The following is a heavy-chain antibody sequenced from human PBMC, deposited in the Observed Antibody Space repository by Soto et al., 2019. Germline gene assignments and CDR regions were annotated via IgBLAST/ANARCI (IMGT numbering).Heavy chain of an antibody. D-gene: IGHD2-8*01. J-gene: IGHJ4*02. CDR3: ARGNSYEGPEDPYYFDY. CDR2: INHSGST. CDR1: GGSFSGYY. Sequence: NPSETLSLTCAVYGGSFSGYYWSWIRQPPGKGLEWIGEINHSGSTNYNPSLKSRVTISVDTSKNQFSLKLSSVTAADTAVYYCARGNSYEGPEDPYYFDYWGQGTLVTVS. V-gene: IGHV4-34*01.